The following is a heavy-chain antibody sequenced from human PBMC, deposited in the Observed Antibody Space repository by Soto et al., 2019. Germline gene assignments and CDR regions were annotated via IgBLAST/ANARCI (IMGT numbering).Heavy chain of an antibody. CDR2: ISTTSGNT. CDR1: GYTFSSYS. J-gene: IGHJ4*02. D-gene: IGHD2-8*01. V-gene: IGHV1-18*01. Sequence: QIQMVQSGAEVKQPGASVKISCKTSGYTFSSYSINWVRQAPGQGLEWMAWISTTSGNTHYAERVQGRVTVTLDKSARTAFMEMWGLTSDDTAVYFCERDNGYYDFWGQGTLVTVSS. CDR3: ERDNGYYDF.